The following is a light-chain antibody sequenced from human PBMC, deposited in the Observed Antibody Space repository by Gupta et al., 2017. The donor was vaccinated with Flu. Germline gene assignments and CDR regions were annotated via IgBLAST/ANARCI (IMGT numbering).Light chain of an antibody. V-gene: IGKV2-28*01. J-gene: IGKJ3*01. CDR2: LGS. Sequence: DIVMTQSPLSLPVTPGEPASISCRSSQSLLHSNGYNYLDWYTQNPGQSPQLLIYLGSNRDSVVPDRFSGSGSGTYFTLKISRGEAEDVGVYYCRLALQNPPSTFGPGTKVDIK. CDR3: RLALQNPPST. CDR1: QSLLHSNGYNY.